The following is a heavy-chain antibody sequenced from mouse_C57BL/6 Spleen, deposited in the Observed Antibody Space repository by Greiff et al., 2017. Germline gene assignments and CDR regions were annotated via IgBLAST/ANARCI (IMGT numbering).Heavy chain of an antibody. D-gene: IGHD2-2*01. J-gene: IGHJ3*01. CDR1: GFNIKDYY. CDR3: ARGLPLAY. V-gene: IGHV14-2*01. CDR2: IDPEDGET. Sequence: VQLQQSGAELVKPGASVKLSCTASGFNIKDYYMHWVKQRTEHGLEWIGSIDPEDGETKYAPTFQGKATITADTSSNTAYLQISSLTSEDTAVYYCARGLPLAYWGQGTLVTVSA.